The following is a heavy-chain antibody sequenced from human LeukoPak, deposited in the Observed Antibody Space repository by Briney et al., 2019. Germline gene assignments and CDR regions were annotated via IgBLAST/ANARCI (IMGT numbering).Heavy chain of an antibody. CDR3: AREMKGNNDFLTGHYHSYHHGMDV. Sequence: SETPSLTCTVSGGSINSYYWSWIRQPAGKGLEWIGRIYASGTTKYNPSLKSRVDMSVDTSKSQFSLKLSSVTAADTAVYSCAREMKGNNDFLTGHYHSYHHGMDVWGQGTTVIVSS. CDR2: IYASGTT. V-gene: IGHV4-4*07. CDR1: GGSINSYY. J-gene: IGHJ6*02. D-gene: IGHD3-9*01.